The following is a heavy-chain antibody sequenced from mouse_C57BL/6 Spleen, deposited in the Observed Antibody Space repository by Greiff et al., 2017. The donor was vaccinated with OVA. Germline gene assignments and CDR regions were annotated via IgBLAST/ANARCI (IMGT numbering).Heavy chain of an antibody. J-gene: IGHJ2*01. CDR1: GYTFTDYE. CDR2: IDPETGGT. D-gene: IGHD2-1*01. Sequence: QVQLKQSGAELVRPGASVTLSCKASGYTFTDYEMHWVKQTPVHGLEWIGAIDPETGGTAYNQKFKGKAILTADKSSCTAYMELRSLTSEDSAVYYCAREIYYGTGHYFDYWGQGTTLTVSS. CDR3: AREIYYGTGHYFDY. V-gene: IGHV1-15*01.